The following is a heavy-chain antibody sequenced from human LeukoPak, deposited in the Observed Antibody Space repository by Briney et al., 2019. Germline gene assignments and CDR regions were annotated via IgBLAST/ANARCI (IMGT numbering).Heavy chain of an antibody. CDR1: GFIFSNFW. J-gene: IGHJ4*02. D-gene: IGHD1-1*01. CDR3: AKSRSGSANWALQIFDN. CDR2: INQDGSVK. V-gene: IGHV3-7*03. Sequence: GGSLRLSCAASGFIFSNFWMSWVRQAPGRGLEWVANINQDGSVKNSVDSVKGRFTISRDNAKNSLYLQMNSLRAEDTAVYFCAKSRSGSANWALQIFDNWGQGTLVTVSS.